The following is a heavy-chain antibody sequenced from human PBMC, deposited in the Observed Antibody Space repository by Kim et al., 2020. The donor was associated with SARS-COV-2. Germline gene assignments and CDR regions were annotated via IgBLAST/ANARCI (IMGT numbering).Heavy chain of an antibody. J-gene: IGHJ4*02. Sequence: YRPSLKRRLTITKDTSNNQVVLTMTNMDPVDTATYYCAHRHIAAAGTAFDYWGQGTLVTVSS. CDR3: AHRHIAAAGTAFDY. D-gene: IGHD6-13*01. V-gene: IGHV2-5*01.